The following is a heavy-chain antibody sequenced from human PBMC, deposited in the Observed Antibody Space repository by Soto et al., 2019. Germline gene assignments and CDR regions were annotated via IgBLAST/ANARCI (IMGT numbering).Heavy chain of an antibody. CDR3: ARRYGGNFDY. Sequence: PSETLSLTCTVSGGSISSGGYYWSWIRQHPGKGLEWIGYIYYSGSTYYNPSLKSRVTISVDTSKNQFSLKLSSVTAADTAVYDCARRYGGNFDYWGQGTLVNVSS. CDR1: GGSISSGGYY. V-gene: IGHV4-31*03. CDR2: IYYSGST. J-gene: IGHJ4*02. D-gene: IGHD2-15*01.